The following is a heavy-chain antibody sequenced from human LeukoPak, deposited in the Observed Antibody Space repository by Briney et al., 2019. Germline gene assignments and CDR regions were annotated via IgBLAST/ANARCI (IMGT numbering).Heavy chain of an antibody. V-gene: IGHV3-7*01. CDR1: VFPFSDSY. CDR2: INTDGSNR. D-gene: IGHD3-22*01. CDR3: ADFDRS. J-gene: IGHJ4*02. Sequence: GSLRLSCAASVFPFSDSYMAWIRQAPGKGLEWVATINTDGSNRYYVDSVKGRFTISRDNAKNSLYLQMDSLRADDTALYYCADFDRSWGQGTLVTVSS.